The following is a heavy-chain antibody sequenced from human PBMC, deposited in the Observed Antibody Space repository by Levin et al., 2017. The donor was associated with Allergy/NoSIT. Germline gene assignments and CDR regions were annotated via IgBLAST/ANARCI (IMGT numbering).Heavy chain of an antibody. CDR2: INIDGSRI. CDR3: ARTSGESAIDY. V-gene: IGHV3-74*03. Sequence: PGGSLRLSCEASGFTYTSYWMHWVRQAPGKGLVWVSRINIDGSRITYADSVEGRFTISRDNAQNTLYLQMNSLTAADTAMYCCARTSGESAIDYWGQGTLVTVSS. D-gene: IGHD3-10*01. CDR1: GFTYTSYW. J-gene: IGHJ4*02.